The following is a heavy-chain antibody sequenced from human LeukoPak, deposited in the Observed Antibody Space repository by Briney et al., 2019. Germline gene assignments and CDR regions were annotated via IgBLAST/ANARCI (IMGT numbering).Heavy chain of an antibody. CDR2: ISGSGGST. V-gene: IGHV3-23*01. Sequence: PGGSLRLSCAASGFTFSSYAMSWVRQAPGKGLEWVSAISGSGGSTYYADSVKGRFTISRDNSKNTLYLQMNSLRAEDTAVYYCAKGEVEPSVPGLRLGELSLYYFDYWGQGTLVTVSS. D-gene: IGHD3-16*02. CDR1: GFTFSSYA. CDR3: AKGEVEPSVPGLRLGELSLYYFDY. J-gene: IGHJ4*02.